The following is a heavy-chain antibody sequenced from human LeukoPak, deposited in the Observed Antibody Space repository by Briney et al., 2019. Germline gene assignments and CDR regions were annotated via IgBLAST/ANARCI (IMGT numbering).Heavy chain of an antibody. CDR1: GFTFSSYS. D-gene: IGHD3-10*01. V-gene: IGHV3-21*01. CDR2: ISSSSSYI. Sequence: GGSLRLSCAASGFTFSSYSMNWVRQARGKGLEWVSSISSSSSYIYYADSVKGRFTISRDNAKNSLYLQMNSLRAEDTAVYYCARDPGTVPPDYWGQGTLVTVSS. CDR3: ARDPGTVPPDY. J-gene: IGHJ4*02.